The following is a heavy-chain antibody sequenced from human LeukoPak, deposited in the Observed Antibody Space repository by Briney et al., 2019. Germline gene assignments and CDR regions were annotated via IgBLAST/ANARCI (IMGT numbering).Heavy chain of an antibody. CDR3: AKELRIGTGRYDY. D-gene: IGHD3-16*01. Sequence: PGGSLRLSCAASGFTIDGYVIHWVRQAPGKGLEWVSGISWDSGNIGYADSVKGRFTISRDNAKNSLYLQMNSLRPEDTALYYCAKELRIGTGRYDYWGQGTPVTVSS. V-gene: IGHV3-9*01. CDR2: ISWDSGNI. J-gene: IGHJ4*02. CDR1: GFTIDGYV.